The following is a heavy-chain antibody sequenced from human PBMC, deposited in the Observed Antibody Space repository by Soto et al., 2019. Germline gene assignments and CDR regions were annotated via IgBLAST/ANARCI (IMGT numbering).Heavy chain of an antibody. CDR2: IYWNDDK. D-gene: IGHD6-6*01. Sequence: ITLKESGPTLVKPTQTLTLTCTFSGFSLSTSGVGVGWIRQPPGKALEWLALIYWNDDKRYSPSLKSRLLITKDTSKNQVVLTMTNMDPVDTATYYCAHSDSSSRLDYFDYWGQGTLVTVSS. CDR1: GFSLSTSGVG. J-gene: IGHJ4*02. CDR3: AHSDSSSRLDYFDY. V-gene: IGHV2-5*01.